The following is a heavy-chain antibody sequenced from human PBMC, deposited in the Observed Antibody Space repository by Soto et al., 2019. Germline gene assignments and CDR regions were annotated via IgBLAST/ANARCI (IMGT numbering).Heavy chain of an antibody. Sequence: SVKVSCKASGYTFTRYTMNWVRQAPVQRLEWMGWINPDNGNTKSSQKFQDRVIITRDTSASTAYMDLSSLRSEDTAVYYCARGIATGQLDPWGQGTLVTVSS. J-gene: IGHJ5*02. V-gene: IGHV1-3*01. D-gene: IGHD2-15*01. CDR2: INPDNGNT. CDR3: ARGIATGQLDP. CDR1: GYTFTRYT.